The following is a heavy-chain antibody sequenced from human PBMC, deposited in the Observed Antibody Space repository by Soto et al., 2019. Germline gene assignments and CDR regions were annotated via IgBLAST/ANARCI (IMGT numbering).Heavy chain of an antibody. V-gene: IGHV5-51*01. CDR3: ARRLGYSSSSAYYGMDV. D-gene: IGHD6-6*01. J-gene: IGHJ6*02. Sequence: GESLKISCKGSGYSFTSYWIGWVRQMPGKGLEWMGIIYPGDSDTRYSPSFQGQVTISADKSISTAYPQWSSLKASDTAMYYCARRLGYSSSSAYYGMDVWGQGTTVTVSS. CDR1: GYSFTSYW. CDR2: IYPGDSDT.